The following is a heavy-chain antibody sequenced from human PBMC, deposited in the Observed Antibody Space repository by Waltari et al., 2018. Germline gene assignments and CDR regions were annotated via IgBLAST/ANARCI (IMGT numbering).Heavy chain of an antibody. J-gene: IGHJ5*02. CDR1: GGSISSGGYY. D-gene: IGHD6-6*01. CDR3: ARGPPPDGSSLLGWWFDP. V-gene: IGHV4-31*03. CDR2: IYYSGST. Sequence: QVQLQESGPGLVKPSQTLSLTCTVSGGSISSGGYYWSWIRQPPGKGLEWIGYIYYSGSTYYNPSLKSRVTISVDTSKNQFSLKLSSVTAADTAVYYCARGPPPDGSSLLGWWFDPWGQGTLVTVSS.